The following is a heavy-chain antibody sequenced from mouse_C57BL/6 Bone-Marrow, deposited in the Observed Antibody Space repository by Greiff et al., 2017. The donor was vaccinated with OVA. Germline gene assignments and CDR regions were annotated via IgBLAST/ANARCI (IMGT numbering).Heavy chain of an antibody. CDR2: ISSGSSTI. V-gene: IGHV5-17*01. CDR3: ARHDYDTGSLAY. D-gene: IGHD2-4*01. CDR1: GFTFSDYG. Sequence: EVMLVESGGGLVKPGGSLKLSCAASGFTFSDYGMHWVRQAPEKGLAWVAYISSGSSTIYYADTVKGRFTISRDNAKNTLFLQMTSLRSEDTAMYYCARHDYDTGSLAYWGQGTLVTVSA. J-gene: IGHJ3*01.